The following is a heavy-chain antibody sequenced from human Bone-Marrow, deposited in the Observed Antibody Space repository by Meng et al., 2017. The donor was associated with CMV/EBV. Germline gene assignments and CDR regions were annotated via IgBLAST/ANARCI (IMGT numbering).Heavy chain of an antibody. CDR2: IKQDGSEK. Sequence: GESLKISCRASEFVFSGYWMSWVRQAPGKGLEWVANIKQDGSEKYYLDSVKGRFTISRDNAKNSLYLQMNSLRGEDTAVYYCARDTDDFDFWSRSPPGALISYYNYGMDVWGQGTTVTVSS. CDR1: EFVFSGYW. J-gene: IGHJ6*02. V-gene: IGHV3-7*01. CDR3: ARDTDDFDFWSRSPPGALISYYNYGMDV. D-gene: IGHD3-3*01.